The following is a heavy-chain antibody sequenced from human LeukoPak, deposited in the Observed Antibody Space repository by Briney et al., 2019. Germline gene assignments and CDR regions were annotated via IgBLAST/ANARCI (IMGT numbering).Heavy chain of an antibody. D-gene: IGHD3-22*01. CDR2: ISGTGGNT. CDR1: GFTFSDYY. Sequence: GGSLRLSCAASGFTFSDYYMSWVRQAPGKGLEWVSGISGTGGNTDHADSVKGRFTISRDNSKDTLFLQMNSLRAEDTAIYYCAKASSPSSGCITYWGQGTLVTVSS. CDR3: AKASSPSSGCITY. J-gene: IGHJ4*02. V-gene: IGHV3-23*01.